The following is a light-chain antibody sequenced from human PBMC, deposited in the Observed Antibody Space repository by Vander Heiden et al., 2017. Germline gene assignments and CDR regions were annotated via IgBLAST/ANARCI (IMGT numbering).Light chain of an antibody. V-gene: IGLV2-14*01. J-gene: IGLJ2*01. Sequence: ITISCTGTSSDVGGYNYVSWYQQHPGKAPKLMIYEVNNRPSGVSNRFSGSKSGNTASLTISGLQAEDEADYYCSSYISTSTLVVFGGGTKLTVL. CDR2: EVN. CDR1: SSDVGGYNY. CDR3: SSYISTSTLVV.